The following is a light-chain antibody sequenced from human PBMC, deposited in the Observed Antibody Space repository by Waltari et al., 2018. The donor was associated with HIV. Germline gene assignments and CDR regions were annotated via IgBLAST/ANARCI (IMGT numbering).Light chain of an antibody. CDR3: SSYTSSSAWV. CDR1: SSDVGGYNY. J-gene: IGLJ3*02. CDR2: EVS. V-gene: IGLV2-14*01. Sequence: QSALTQPASVSGSPGQSITISCTGTSSDVGGYNYVSWYQQHPGEAPELMIYEVSNRPSGVSNRCPGSKSGNTASLTISGLQAEDEADYYCSSYTSSSAWVFGGGTKLTVL.